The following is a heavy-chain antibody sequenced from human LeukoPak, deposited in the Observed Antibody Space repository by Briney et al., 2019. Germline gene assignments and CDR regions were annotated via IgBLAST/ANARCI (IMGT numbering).Heavy chain of an antibody. CDR2: ISSSSSYI. V-gene: IGHV3-21*01. Sequence: GGSLRLSCAAPGFTFSSYSMNWVRQALEKGLEWVSSISSSSSYIYYADSVKGRFTISRDNSKNTLYLQMSSLRAEDTAVYYCVKTMTTWEDYWGQGTLVTVSS. J-gene: IGHJ4*02. CDR3: VKTMTTWEDY. CDR1: GFTFSSYS. D-gene: IGHD2/OR15-2a*01.